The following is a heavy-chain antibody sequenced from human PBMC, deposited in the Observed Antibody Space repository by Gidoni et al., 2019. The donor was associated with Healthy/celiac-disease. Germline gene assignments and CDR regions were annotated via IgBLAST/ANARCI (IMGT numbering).Heavy chain of an antibody. V-gene: IGHV4-34*01. Sequence: QVQLQQWGAGLLKPSETLSLTCAVYGGSFSGYYWSWMRQPPGKGLEWIGEINHSGSTNYNPSLKSRVTISVDTSKNQFSLKLSSVTAADTAVYYCARGIMYYDILTGYPDPRNAFDIWGQGTMVTVSS. CDR1: GGSFSGYY. J-gene: IGHJ3*02. CDR3: ARGIMYYDILTGYPDPRNAFDI. D-gene: IGHD3-9*01. CDR2: INHSGST.